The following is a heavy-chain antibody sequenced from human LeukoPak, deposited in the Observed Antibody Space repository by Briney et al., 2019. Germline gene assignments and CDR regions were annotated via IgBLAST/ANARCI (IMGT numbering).Heavy chain of an antibody. CDR2: IGSSNTI. D-gene: IGHD3-16*02. Sequence: GGSLRLSCAASGFTFSDYYISWIRQAPGKGLEWLSYIGSSNTIYSADSVKGRFTISRDNAKNSLYLQMNSLRAEDTAVYYCARGSFLITFGGLIVWGQGTLVTVSS. CDR1: GFTFSDYY. V-gene: IGHV3-11*04. CDR3: ARGSFLITFGGLIV. J-gene: IGHJ4*02.